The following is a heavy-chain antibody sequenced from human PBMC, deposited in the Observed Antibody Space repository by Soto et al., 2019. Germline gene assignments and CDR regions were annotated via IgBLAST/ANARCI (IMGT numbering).Heavy chain of an antibody. V-gene: IGHV3-74*01. J-gene: IGHJ4*02. CDR1: GFTFSGSW. D-gene: IGHD3-10*01. CDR2: INGDGSGT. CDR3: ATVSNVYGDAFDY. Sequence: GGSLRLSCAASGFTFSGSWMHWVRQAPGKGLVWVSRINGDGSGTSYADFVKGRFTISRDNSKNTLFLQMNSLRVDDTAVYYCATVSNVYGDAFDYWGQGALVTVSS.